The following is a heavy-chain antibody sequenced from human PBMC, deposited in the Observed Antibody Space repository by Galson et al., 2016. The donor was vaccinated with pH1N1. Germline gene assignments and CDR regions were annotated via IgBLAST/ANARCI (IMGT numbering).Heavy chain of an antibody. J-gene: IGHJ4*02. D-gene: IGHD6-13*01. Sequence: SLRLSCAASGFTFNNYALHWVRHAPGKGLEWVSGINWNSGSIGYVDSVKGRFTISRDNARNSLYLQMNSLRPEDTAFYYCAKASTGYSAEGFDYWGQGTLVTVSS. CDR2: INWNSGSI. V-gene: IGHV3-9*01. CDR3: AKASTGYSAEGFDY. CDR1: GFTFNNYA.